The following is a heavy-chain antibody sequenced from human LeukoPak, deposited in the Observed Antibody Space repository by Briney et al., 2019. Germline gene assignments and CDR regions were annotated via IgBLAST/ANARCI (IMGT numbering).Heavy chain of an antibody. CDR3: ARDKTGDYGDLNWFDP. CDR2: IYSSGST. J-gene: IGHJ5*02. Sequence: KPSETLSLTCTVSGGSISSYYWSWMRQPAGKGLEWIGCIYSSGSTKYNPSLKSRVTMSVDTSKNQFSLKLSSVTAADTAVYYCARDKTGDYGDLNWFDPWGQGTLVTVSS. CDR1: GGSISSYY. V-gene: IGHV4-4*07. D-gene: IGHD4-17*01.